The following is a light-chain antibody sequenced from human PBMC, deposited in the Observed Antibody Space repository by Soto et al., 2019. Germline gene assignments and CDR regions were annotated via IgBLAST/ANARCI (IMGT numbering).Light chain of an antibody. CDR1: QNLGTLY. CDR3: QQYGSPGT. V-gene: IGKV3-20*01. J-gene: IGKJ1*01. Sequence: DIVLARSPGTLTLSPGHSGTLSCRASQNLGTLYVAWFKQKPGQAPRLLIYGASNRATGIPDRLSGSGSGTEFTLTISRLEPEDFAVYYCQQYGSPGTFGQGTKVDIK. CDR2: GAS.